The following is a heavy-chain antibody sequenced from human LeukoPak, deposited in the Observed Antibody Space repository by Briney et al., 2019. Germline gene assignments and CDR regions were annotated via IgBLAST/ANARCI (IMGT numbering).Heavy chain of an antibody. CDR3: ARKLVLDY. J-gene: IGHJ4*02. CDR2: INPYDGHT. D-gene: IGHD6-13*01. Sequence: GASVKVSCKASGYTFTSYGISWVRQAPGQGLEWMGWINPYDGHTNYTQKFQGRVTLTTDTSTNTAYMELRSLRSDDTAVYYCARKLVLDYWGQGTLVTVSS. V-gene: IGHV1-18*01. CDR1: GYTFTSYG.